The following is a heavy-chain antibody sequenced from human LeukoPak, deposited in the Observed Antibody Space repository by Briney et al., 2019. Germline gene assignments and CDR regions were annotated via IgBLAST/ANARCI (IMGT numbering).Heavy chain of an antibody. D-gene: IGHD2-2*02. V-gene: IGHV4-34*01. CDR3: ARGYRRYCSSTSCHTLNWFDP. CDR2: INHSGST. Sequence: ASETLSLTCAVYGGSFSGYYWSWIRQAPGKGLEWIGEINHSGSTNYNPSLKSRVTISVDTSKNQFSLKLSSVTAADTAVYYCARGYRRYCSSTSCHTLNWFDPWGPGTLVTVSS. CDR1: GGSFSGYY. J-gene: IGHJ5*02.